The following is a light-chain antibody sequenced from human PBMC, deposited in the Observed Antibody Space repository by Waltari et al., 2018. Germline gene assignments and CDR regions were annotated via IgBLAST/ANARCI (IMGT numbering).Light chain of an antibody. CDR1: QSVSSN. V-gene: IGKV3-15*01. CDR2: GAS. J-gene: IGKJ3*01. Sequence: EIVMTQSPATLSVSPGERATLSCRASQSVSSNLAWYQQKPGQAPRLLIYGASNSATGIPARFSGSGSGTEFTLTISSLQSEDFAVYYCQQYNNWPFTFGPGTKVDIK. CDR3: QQYNNWPFT.